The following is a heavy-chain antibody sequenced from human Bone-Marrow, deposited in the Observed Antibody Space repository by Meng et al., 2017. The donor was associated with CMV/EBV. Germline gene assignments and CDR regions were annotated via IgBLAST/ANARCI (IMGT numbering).Heavy chain of an antibody. V-gene: IGHV1-2*02. J-gene: IGHJ4*02. D-gene: IGHD1-1*01. CDR3: ARDTLNWNFDY. Sequence: ASVKVSCKASGYTFTGYYMHWVRQAPGQGLEWMGWINPSSGGTNNAQKFQGRVTMTRDTSISTAFMELRSLRSDDTAVYYCARDTLNWNFDYWGQGTLVTVSS. CDR2: INPSSGGT. CDR1: GYTFTGYY.